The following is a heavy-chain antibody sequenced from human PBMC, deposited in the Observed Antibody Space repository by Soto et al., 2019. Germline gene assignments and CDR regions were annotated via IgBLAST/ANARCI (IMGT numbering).Heavy chain of an antibody. J-gene: IGHJ4*02. CDR2: ISSSGSTI. CDR3: ASSLSWGGFDY. Sequence: QPGGSLRLSCAASGFTFSSYEMNWVRQAPGKGLEWVSYISSSGSTIYYADSVKGRFTISRDNAKNSLYLQMNSLRAEDTAVYYCASSLSWGGFDYWGQGTLVTVSS. V-gene: IGHV3-48*03. CDR1: GFTFSSYE. D-gene: IGHD3-16*01.